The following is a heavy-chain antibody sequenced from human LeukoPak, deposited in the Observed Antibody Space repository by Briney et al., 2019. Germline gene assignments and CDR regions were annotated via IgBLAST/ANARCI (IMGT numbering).Heavy chain of an antibody. D-gene: IGHD4-23*01. CDR2: ISSNGGST. J-gene: IGHJ4*02. Sequence: GGSLRFSCAASGFTFSSYAMHWVRQAPGKGLEYVSAISSNGGSTYYANSVKGRFTISRDNSKNTLYLQMGSLRAEDMAVYYCARGSVPTVVTPGGLDYWGQGTLVTVSS. V-gene: IGHV3-64*01. CDR1: GFTFSSYA. CDR3: ARGSVPTVVTPGGLDY.